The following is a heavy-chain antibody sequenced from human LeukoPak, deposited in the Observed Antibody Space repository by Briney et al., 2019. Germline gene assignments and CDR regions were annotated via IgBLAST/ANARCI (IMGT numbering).Heavy chain of an antibody. CDR2: ISAYNGNT. CDR1: GYTFTSYG. V-gene: IGHV1-18*01. CDR3: ARDRGIAWELNFDY. Sequence: VASVKVSCKASGYTFTSYGISWVRQAPGQGLEWMGWISAYNGNTNYAQKLQGRVTMTTDTSTSTAYMELRSLRSDDTAVYYCARDRGIAWELNFDYWGQGTLVTVSS. J-gene: IGHJ4*02. D-gene: IGHD1-26*01.